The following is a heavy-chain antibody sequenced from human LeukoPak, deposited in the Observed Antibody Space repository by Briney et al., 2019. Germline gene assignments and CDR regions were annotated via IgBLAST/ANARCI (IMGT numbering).Heavy chain of an antibody. CDR3: ARNAVTDVYYMDV. V-gene: IGHV3-21*01. CDR1: GFTFSSYS. Sequence: GGSLRLSCAASGFTFSSYSVNWVRQAPGKGLEWVSSISSSSSYIYYADSVKGRFTISRDNAKNSLYLQMNSLRAEDTAVFYCARNAVTDVYYMDVWGKGTTVTVSS. D-gene: IGHD1-20*01. CDR2: ISSSSSYI. J-gene: IGHJ6*03.